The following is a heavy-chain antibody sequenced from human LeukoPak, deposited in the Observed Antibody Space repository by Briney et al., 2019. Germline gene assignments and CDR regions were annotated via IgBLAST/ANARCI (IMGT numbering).Heavy chain of an antibody. Sequence: ASVKVSCKASGYTFTSYDINWVRQATGQGLEWMGWMNPNSGNTGYAQKFQGRVTMTRDMSTSTVYMELSSLRSEDTAVYYCANADYGGNSDPFDYWGQGTLVTVSS. D-gene: IGHD4-23*01. CDR3: ANADYGGNSDPFDY. CDR1: GYTFTSYD. J-gene: IGHJ4*02. V-gene: IGHV1-8*01. CDR2: MNPNSGNT.